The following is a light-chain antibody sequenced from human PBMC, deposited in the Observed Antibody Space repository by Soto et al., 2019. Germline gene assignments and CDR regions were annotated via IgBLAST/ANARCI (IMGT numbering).Light chain of an antibody. V-gene: IGKV1-33*01. CDR1: QDISNY. CDR3: QQYDDLPLS. CDR2: DAS. Sequence: DIQMTQSPSSLSASVGDRVTITCQASQDISNYLNWYRQKPGKAPKLLIYDASNLGTGVPSRFSGSGSGTEFTFTTSSLQTEDVATYYFQQYDDLPLSFGPGTKVEI. J-gene: IGKJ3*01.